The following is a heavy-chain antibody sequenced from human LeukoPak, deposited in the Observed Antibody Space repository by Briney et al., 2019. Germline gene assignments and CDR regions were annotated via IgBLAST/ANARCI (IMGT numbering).Heavy chain of an antibody. Sequence: SETLSLTCTVSGGSISSYYWSWIRQPAGKGLEWIGSIYTSGSTNYNPSLKSRVTMSVDTSKNQFSLKLSSVTAADTAVYYCARERIAVAATYYYYMDVWGKGTTVTVSS. V-gene: IGHV4-4*07. CDR3: ARERIAVAATYYYYMDV. D-gene: IGHD6-19*01. J-gene: IGHJ6*03. CDR2: IYTSGST. CDR1: GGSISSYY.